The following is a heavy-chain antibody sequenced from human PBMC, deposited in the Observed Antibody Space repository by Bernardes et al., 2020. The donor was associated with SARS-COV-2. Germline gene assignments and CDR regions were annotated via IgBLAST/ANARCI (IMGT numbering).Heavy chain of an antibody. CDR1: GYTFTNYG. CDR2: ISGYNGNT. J-gene: IGHJ4*02. D-gene: IGHD2-15*01. V-gene: IGHV1-18*04. CDR3: AGVEGFCSGGTCFSLFYFDH. Sequence: SVKVSCKASGYTFTNYGIGWVRQAPGHGLEWLGWISGYNGNTNYARHLQDRVSMTIDISTNTAFMELRRLRSDDTAVYYCAGVEGFCSGGTCFSLFYFDHWGQGTLVSVSS.